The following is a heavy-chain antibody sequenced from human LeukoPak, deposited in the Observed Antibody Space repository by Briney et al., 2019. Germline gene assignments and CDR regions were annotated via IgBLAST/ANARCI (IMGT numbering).Heavy chain of an antibody. CDR1: GYTFKGYG. CDR3: AKDLDSSGWYESPGNY. V-gene: IGHV3-23*01. D-gene: IGHD6-19*01. CDR2: ISTSGTP. Sequence: GGTLRLSCEASGYTFKGYGLTWVRQAPGKGLEWVSLISTSGTPHYADSVKGRFTISRDNSKNTLYLQINSLRAEDTAVYYCAKDLDSSGWYESPGNYWGQGTLVTVSS. J-gene: IGHJ4*02.